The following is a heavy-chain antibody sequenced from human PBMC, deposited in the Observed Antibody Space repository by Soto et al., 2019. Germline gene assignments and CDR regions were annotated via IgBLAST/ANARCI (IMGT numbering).Heavy chain of an antibody. Sequence: QVQLVQSGAEVKKPGASVKVSCKASGYIFTTYGISWVRQAPGQGLEWMGWISANNGNTYYAQKFQGRVIMTTDTPTSTIYMELRSLRSDDTAVYYCARDLQFSSDSSGYRDVFDIWGQGTMVTVSS. CDR3: ARDLQFSSDSSGYRDVFDI. J-gene: IGHJ3*02. CDR1: GYIFTTYG. V-gene: IGHV1-18*01. D-gene: IGHD3-22*01. CDR2: ISANNGNT.